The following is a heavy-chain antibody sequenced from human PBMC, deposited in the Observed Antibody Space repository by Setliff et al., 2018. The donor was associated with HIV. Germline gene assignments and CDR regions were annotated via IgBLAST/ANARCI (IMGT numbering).Heavy chain of an antibody. D-gene: IGHD3-22*01. J-gene: IGHJ4*02. CDR3: ARAYNVYDYRFDSSGYDY. CDR1: GGSVSSRGYY. V-gene: IGHV3-11*01. CDR2: ISNTGNTI. Sequence: LSLTCTVSGGSVSSRGYYWGWIRQAPGKGPEWVSYISNTGNTIYYTDSVKGRFIASTDNAKNSLFLQMNSLKAEDTAVYYCARAYNVYDYRFDSSGYDYWGQGTLVTVSS.